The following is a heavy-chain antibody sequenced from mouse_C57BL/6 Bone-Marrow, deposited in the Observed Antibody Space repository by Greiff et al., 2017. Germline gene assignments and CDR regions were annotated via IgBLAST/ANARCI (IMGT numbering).Heavy chain of an antibody. D-gene: IGHD1-1*01. CDR3: ARVIYYYVSSYFYFDY. V-gene: IGHV1-61*01. J-gene: IGHJ2*01. CDR1: GYTFTSYW. CDR2: IYTSDSET. Sequence: QVQLQQPGAELVRPGSSVKLSCKASGYTFTSYWMDWVKQRPGQGLEWIGNIYTSDSETHYNQKFKDKATLTVDKASSTAYMQLCSLTSEDSAFYYCARVIYYYVSSYFYFDYWGQGTTLTVSS.